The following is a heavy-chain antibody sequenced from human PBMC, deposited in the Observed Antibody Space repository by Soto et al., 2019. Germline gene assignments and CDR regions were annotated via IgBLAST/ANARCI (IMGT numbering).Heavy chain of an antibody. D-gene: IGHD5-12*01. Sequence: PSQTLSLTCAISGDSVSSNSAGWNWVRQTPSRGLEWLGRTYYKSKWFNNYAVSVKSRITINPDTSHNQFSLHLDSVTPEDTAVYFCARGSWDDVSGHYYMDVWGKGTTVTVSS. V-gene: IGHV6-1*01. CDR2: TYYKSKWFN. CDR1: GDSVSSNSAG. J-gene: IGHJ6*03. CDR3: ARGSWDDVSGHYYMDV.